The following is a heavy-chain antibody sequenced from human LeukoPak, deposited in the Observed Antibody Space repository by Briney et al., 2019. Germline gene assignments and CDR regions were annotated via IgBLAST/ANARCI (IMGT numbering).Heavy chain of an antibody. CDR1: GFTFNNYW. Sequence: GGSLRLSCAASGFTFNNYWMHWVRQAPGKGLVWVSRIDTDGTSTSYADAVKGRFTISRDNGKNTLYLQMNSLRAEGTALYYCARPYYDSSGYQYPPDYWGQGTLVTVSS. CDR3: ARPYYDSSGYQYPPDY. D-gene: IGHD3-22*01. J-gene: IGHJ4*02. V-gene: IGHV3-74*01. CDR2: IDTDGTST.